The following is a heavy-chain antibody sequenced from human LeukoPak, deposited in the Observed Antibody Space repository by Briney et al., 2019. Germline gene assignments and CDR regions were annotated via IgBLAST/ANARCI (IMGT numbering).Heavy chain of an antibody. Sequence: ASVKVSCKASGYTFTSYDINWVRQATGQGPEWMGWMNPNSGNTGSTQKFQGRVTMTRNTSISTAYMGLSSLRSEDTAVYYCARDRIVGPTDAFDIWGQGTTVTVSS. D-gene: IGHD1-26*01. CDR3: ARDRIVGPTDAFDI. CDR1: GYTFTSYD. J-gene: IGHJ3*02. CDR2: MNPNSGNT. V-gene: IGHV1-8*01.